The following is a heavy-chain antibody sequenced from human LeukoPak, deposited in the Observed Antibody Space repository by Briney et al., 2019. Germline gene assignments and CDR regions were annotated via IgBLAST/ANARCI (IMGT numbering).Heavy chain of an antibody. J-gene: IGHJ4*02. D-gene: IGHD5-18*01. Sequence: ASVKVSCKASGYTFTSYDINWVRQATGQGLEWMGWMNPNSGNTGYAQKFQGRVTMTRNTSISTAYMELSNLRSEDTAVYYCARGARWSYGKPFDYWGQGTLVTVSS. CDR1: GYTFTSYD. CDR2: MNPNSGNT. CDR3: ARGARWSYGKPFDY. V-gene: IGHV1-8*01.